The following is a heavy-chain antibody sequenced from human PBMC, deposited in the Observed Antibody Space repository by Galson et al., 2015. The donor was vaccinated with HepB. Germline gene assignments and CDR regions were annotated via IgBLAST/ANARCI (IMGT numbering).Heavy chain of an antibody. V-gene: IGHV1-46*01. D-gene: IGHD3-3*01. Sequence: VKVSCKASGYTFTNNYMHWVRQAPGQGLEWMGIINASGGNTAYAQKFQGRVTMTRDTSTSTVYMELSSLRSEDTAVYYCAREVTYGRGFSDFWGQGTLVTVSS. CDR1: GYTFTNNY. J-gene: IGHJ4*02. CDR3: AREVTYGRGFSDF. CDR2: INASGGNT.